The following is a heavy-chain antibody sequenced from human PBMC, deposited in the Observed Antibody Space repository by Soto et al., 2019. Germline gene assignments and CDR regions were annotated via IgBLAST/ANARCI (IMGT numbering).Heavy chain of an antibody. D-gene: IGHD3-3*01. CDR3: ARDRAHDFWSGYSGLPSDY. CDR1: GYTFTGYY. Sequence: QVQLVQSGAEVKKPGASVKVSCKASGYTFTGYYMHWVRQAPGQGLEWMGWINPNSGGTNYAQKFQGRVTMTRDTSISTAYMELSRLRSDDTAVYYCARDRAHDFWSGYSGLPSDYWGQGTLVTVSS. CDR2: INPNSGGT. V-gene: IGHV1-2*02. J-gene: IGHJ4*02.